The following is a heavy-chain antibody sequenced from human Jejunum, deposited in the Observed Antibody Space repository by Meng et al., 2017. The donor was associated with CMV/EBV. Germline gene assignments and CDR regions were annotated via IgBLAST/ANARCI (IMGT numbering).Heavy chain of an antibody. D-gene: IGHD6-13*01. Sequence: SCAASGFTFTTYWMTWVRQAPGKGLEWVANIKEDGSQTSYVDSVKGRFTISRDNARNSLCLQMNSLRVEDTAMYYCARDSQHQLYWGQGALVTVSS. CDR2: IKEDGSQT. CDR1: GFTFTTYW. CDR3: ARDSQHQLY. J-gene: IGHJ4*02. V-gene: IGHV3-7*01.